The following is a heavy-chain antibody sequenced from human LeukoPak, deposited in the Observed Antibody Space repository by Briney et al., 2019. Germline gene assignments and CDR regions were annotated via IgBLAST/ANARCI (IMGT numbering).Heavy chain of an antibody. CDR3: ARHRDELGDDAFDI. J-gene: IGHJ3*02. Sequence: PSETLSLICTVSGGSLSNSHWSWIRQPAGKGLEWIGIIYKTGSTNYNPSLKSRVTISRDTSKNQFSLKLSSVTAADPAVYYCARHRDELGDDAFDIWGQGTMVTDSS. V-gene: IGHV4-4*07. CDR2: IYKTGST. CDR1: GGSLSNSH. D-gene: IGHD7-27*01.